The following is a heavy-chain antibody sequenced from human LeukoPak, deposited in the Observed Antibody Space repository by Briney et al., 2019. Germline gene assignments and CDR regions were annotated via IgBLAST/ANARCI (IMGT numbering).Heavy chain of an antibody. V-gene: IGHV4-38-2*02. J-gene: IGHJ4*02. CDR1: GDSISSGNY. CDR3: ARTTMVRGVIPYYFDY. Sequence: SETLSLTCTVSGDSISSGNYWGWIRQPPGKGLEWIGSIFHTGSTYYNLSLKSRVTISVDTSKNQFSLKLSSVTAADTAVYYCARTTMVRGVIPYYFDYWGQGTLVTVSS. D-gene: IGHD3-10*01. CDR2: IFHTGST.